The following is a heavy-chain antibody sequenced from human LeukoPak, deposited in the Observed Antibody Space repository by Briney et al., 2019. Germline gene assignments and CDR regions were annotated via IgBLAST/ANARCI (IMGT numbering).Heavy chain of an antibody. J-gene: IGHJ3*02. D-gene: IGHD1-1*01. Sequence: GASVKVSCKASGYTFTSYYMHWVRQAPGQGLEWMGIINPSGGSTSYAQKFQGRVTITADESTSTAYMELSSLRSEDTAVYYCARDQLESPPSVGLSDAFDIWGQGTMVTVSS. CDR3: ARDQLESPPSVGLSDAFDI. CDR2: INPSGGST. V-gene: IGHV1-46*01. CDR1: GYTFTSYY.